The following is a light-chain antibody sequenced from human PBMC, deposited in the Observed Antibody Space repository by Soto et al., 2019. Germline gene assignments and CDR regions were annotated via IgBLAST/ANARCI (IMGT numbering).Light chain of an antibody. Sequence: VLKQSPATLSLSPGARATLSCRASQSVSSYLAWYQQKPGQAPRLLIYDTSNRATGVPARFSGSGSGTDFTLTISSLEPEDFAVYYCQQRTNWRMTFGQGTRLEI. J-gene: IGKJ5*01. CDR1: QSVSSY. CDR2: DTS. CDR3: QQRTNWRMT. V-gene: IGKV3-11*01.